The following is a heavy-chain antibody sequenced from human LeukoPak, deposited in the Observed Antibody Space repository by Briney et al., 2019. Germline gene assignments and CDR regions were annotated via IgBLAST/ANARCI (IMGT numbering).Heavy chain of an antibody. CDR2: ISAYNGNT. J-gene: IGHJ4*02. D-gene: IGHD6-13*01. CDR1: GGTFSSYA. Sequence: ASVKVSCKASGGTFSSYAISWVRQAPGQGLEWMGWISAYNGNTNYAQKLQGRVTMTTDTSASTAYMELRSLRSDDTAVYYCARGLGSSWMMNYFDYWGQGTLVTVSS. V-gene: IGHV1-18*01. CDR3: ARGLGSSWMMNYFDY.